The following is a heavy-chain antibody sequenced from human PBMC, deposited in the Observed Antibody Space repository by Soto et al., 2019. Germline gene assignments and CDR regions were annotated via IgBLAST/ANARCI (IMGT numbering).Heavy chain of an antibody. Sequence: QVQLVQSGAEVKKPGSSVKVSCKASGGTFSSYAISWVRQAPGQGLEWMGGITAIFGTANYAQKFQGRVTITADESSSTAYMELSSLRSEDTAVYYCARHVPAAGYYYGMDVWGQGTTVTVSS. CDR3: ARHVPAAGYYYGMDV. D-gene: IGHD2-2*01. V-gene: IGHV1-69*12. CDR1: GGTFSSYA. J-gene: IGHJ6*02. CDR2: ITAIFGTA.